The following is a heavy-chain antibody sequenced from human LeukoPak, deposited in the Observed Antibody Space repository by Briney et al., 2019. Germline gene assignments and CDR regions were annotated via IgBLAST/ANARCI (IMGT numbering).Heavy chain of an antibody. D-gene: IGHD3-10*01. CDR3: ARGDGSGSGRWFDP. CDR1: GASISSGTYS. V-gene: IGHV4-30-2*01. Sequence: SETLSLTCTASGASISSGTYSWSWIRQPPGEGLEWIGYIYHTGSTYYNPSLKGRVTISVDRSKNQFSLNLNFVTAADTALYYCARGDGSGSGRWFDPWGQGTLVTVSS. CDR2: IYHTGST. J-gene: IGHJ5*02.